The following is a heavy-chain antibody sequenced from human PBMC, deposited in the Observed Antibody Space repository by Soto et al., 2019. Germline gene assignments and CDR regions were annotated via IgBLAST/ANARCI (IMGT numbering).Heavy chain of an antibody. CDR3: AKDPYAYYDGSGPFDY. J-gene: IGHJ4*01. D-gene: IGHD3-22*01. CDR1: GFTFSDYS. CDR2: ISSGGASI. Sequence: GGSLRLSCAASGFTFSDYSMNWVRQAPGKGLEWVSYISSGGASIYYADSVKGRFTISRDNSKNTLYLQMNSLRAEDTAVYYCAKDPYAYYDGSGPFDYWGQGTLVTVSS. V-gene: IGHV3-48*01.